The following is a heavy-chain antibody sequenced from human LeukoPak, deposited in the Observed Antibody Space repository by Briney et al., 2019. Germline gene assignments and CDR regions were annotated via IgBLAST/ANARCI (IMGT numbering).Heavy chain of an antibody. Sequence: PSETLSLTCTVSGGSISSSSYYWGWIRQPPGKGLEWIGSIYYSGSTYYNPSLKSRVTISVDTSKNQFSLKLSSVTAADTAVYYCARGDEGRLPIDYWGQGTLVTVSS. J-gene: IGHJ4*02. CDR1: GGSISSSSYY. V-gene: IGHV4-39*07. CDR3: ARGDEGRLPIDY. D-gene: IGHD5-12*01. CDR2: IYYSGST.